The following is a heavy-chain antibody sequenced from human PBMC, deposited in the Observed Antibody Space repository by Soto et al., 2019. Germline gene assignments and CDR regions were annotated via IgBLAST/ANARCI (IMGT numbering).Heavy chain of an antibody. CDR3: AKAREAYNHYMDV. D-gene: IGHD1-26*01. V-gene: IGHV3-23*01. CDR1: GFTFSNSA. CDR2: IRNSGGST. Sequence: EVQLLESGGGLVQPGGSLRLSCAASGFTFSNSAMTWARQAPGKGLEWVSTIRNSGGSTSYADSVKGRFTISRVNSKNTLYLQMNSVRAEDTAVYYCAKAREAYNHYMDVWGEGTTVTVSS. J-gene: IGHJ6*03.